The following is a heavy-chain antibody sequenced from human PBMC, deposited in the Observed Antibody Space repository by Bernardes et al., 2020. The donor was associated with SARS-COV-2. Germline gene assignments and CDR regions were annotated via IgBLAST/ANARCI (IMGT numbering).Heavy chain of an antibody. CDR1: GCSISRYY. CDR3: ARGGYSGSLHWIDP. Sequence: SAPLSLTCTVSGCSISRYYWRWIRPPPGKGLEWIGYINYSGSTNYNPSVKSRVTISVDTSKNQFSLKLSSVTAADTAVYYCARGGYSGSLHWIDPWGQGTLGTVSS. D-gene: IGHD5-12*01. V-gene: IGHV4-59*01. CDR2: INYSGST. J-gene: IGHJ5*02.